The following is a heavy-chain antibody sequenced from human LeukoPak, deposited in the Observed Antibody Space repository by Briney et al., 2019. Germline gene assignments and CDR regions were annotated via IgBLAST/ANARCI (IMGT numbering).Heavy chain of an antibody. J-gene: IGHJ4*02. CDR1: GFTFSSYA. Sequence: SGGSLRLSCAASGFTFSSYAMSWVRQAPGKGLEWVSAISGSGGSTYYADSVKGRFTISRDNAKNSLYLQMNSLRDEDTAVYYCARGGSSGPDFDYWGQGTLVTVSS. CDR3: ARGGSSGPDFDY. CDR2: ISGSGGST. V-gene: IGHV3-23*01. D-gene: IGHD6-19*01.